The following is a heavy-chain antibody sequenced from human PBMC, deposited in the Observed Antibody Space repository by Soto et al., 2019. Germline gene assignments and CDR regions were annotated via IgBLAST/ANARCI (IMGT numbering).Heavy chain of an antibody. J-gene: IGHJ4*02. V-gene: IGHV3-30-3*01. Sequence: QVQLVESGGGVVQPGRSLRLSCAASGFTFSSYAMHWVHQAPGKGLEWVAVISYDGSNKYYADSVKGRFTISRDNSKNTLYLQMNSLRAEDTAVYYCARDLGYCSSTSCPGYFDYWGQGTLVTVSS. CDR2: ISYDGSNK. D-gene: IGHD2-2*01. CDR3: ARDLGYCSSTSCPGYFDY. CDR1: GFTFSSYA.